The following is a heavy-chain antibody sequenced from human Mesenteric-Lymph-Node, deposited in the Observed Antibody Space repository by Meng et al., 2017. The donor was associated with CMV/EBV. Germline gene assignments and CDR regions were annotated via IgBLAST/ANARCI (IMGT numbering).Heavy chain of an antibody. V-gene: IGHV3-30*02. Sequence: LSLTCAASGFTFSSYGMHWVRQAPGKGLEWVAFIRYDGSNKYYADSVKGRFTISRDNSKNTLYLQMNSLRDEDTAVYYCVKDFLITGYYYDGMDVWGQGTTVTVSS. CDR3: VKDFLITGYYYDGMDV. D-gene: IGHD1-20*01. J-gene: IGHJ6*01. CDR1: GFTFSSYG. CDR2: IRYDGSNK.